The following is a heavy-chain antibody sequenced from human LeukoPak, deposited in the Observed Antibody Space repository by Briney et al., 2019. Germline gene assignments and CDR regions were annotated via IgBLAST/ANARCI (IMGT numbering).Heavy chain of an antibody. V-gene: IGHV4-39*01. CDR2: NSYSGNT. CDR3: ARHCCSGPAKRVFDI. CDR1: GGSIISSDYH. D-gene: IGHD2-15*01. Sequence: SETLSLTCTVSGGSIISSDYHWGWVRQPPGKGLEWIGTNSYSGNTDYNPFLRSRVTISVDTSNNQFSLRLGSVTAADTAVYHCARHCCSGPAKRVFDIWGQGTMVTVSS. J-gene: IGHJ3*02.